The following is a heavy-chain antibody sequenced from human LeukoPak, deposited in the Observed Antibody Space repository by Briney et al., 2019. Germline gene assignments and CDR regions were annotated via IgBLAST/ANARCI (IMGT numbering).Heavy chain of an antibody. J-gene: IGHJ4*02. CDR3: ARDSSATLVDY. CDR2: INPSGGST. V-gene: IGHV1-46*01. CDR1: GYTFTSYY. Sequence: ASVKVSCKAPGYTFTSYYMHWVRQAPGQGLEWIGIINPSGGSTSYAQKFQGRVTMTRDTSTSTVYMELSSLRSEDTAVYYCARDSSATLVDYWGQGTLVTVSS. D-gene: IGHD2-2*01.